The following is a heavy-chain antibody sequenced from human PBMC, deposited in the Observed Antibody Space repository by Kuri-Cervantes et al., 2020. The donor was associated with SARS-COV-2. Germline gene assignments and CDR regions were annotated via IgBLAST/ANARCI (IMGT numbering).Heavy chain of an antibody. V-gene: IGHV3-7*01. CDR1: GSNFSTYV. CDR3: ARGGLLWFGELLYDY. D-gene: IGHD3-10*01. Sequence: GESLKISCEASGSNFSTYVMNWVRQAPGKGLEWVANIKQDGSEKYYVDSVKGRFTISRDNAKNSLYLQMNSLRAEDTAVYYCARGGLLWFGELLYDYWGQGTLVTVSS. CDR2: IKQDGSEK. J-gene: IGHJ4*02.